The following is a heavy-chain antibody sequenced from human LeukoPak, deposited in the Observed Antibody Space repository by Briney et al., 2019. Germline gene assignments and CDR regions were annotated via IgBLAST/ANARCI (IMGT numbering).Heavy chain of an antibody. D-gene: IGHD6-13*01. CDR3: AREKGSSSWYGPLLYYFDY. CDR1: GFTFSSYA. J-gene: IGHJ4*02. CDR2: ISYDGSNK. Sequence: GGSLRLSCAASGFTFSSYAMHWVRQAPGKGLEWVAVISYDGSNKYYADSVKGRFTISRDNSKNTLYLQMNSLRAEDTAVYYCAREKGSSSWYGPLLYYFDYWGQGTLVPVSS. V-gene: IGHV3-30-3*01.